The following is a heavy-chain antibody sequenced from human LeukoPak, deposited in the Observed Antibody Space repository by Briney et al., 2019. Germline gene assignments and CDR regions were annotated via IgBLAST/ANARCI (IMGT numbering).Heavy chain of an antibody. CDR1: GGSFSGYY. V-gene: IGHV4-34*01. J-gene: IGHJ6*03. Sequence: SETLSLTCAVYGGSFSGYYWSWIRQPPGKGLEWIGEINHSGSTNHNPSLKSRVTMSVDTSKNQFSLKLSSVTAADTAVYYCARDRRGYSGYDSPDYYYYYYMDVWGKGTTVTISS. CDR3: ARDRRGYSGYDSPDYYYYYYMDV. D-gene: IGHD5-12*01. CDR2: INHSGST.